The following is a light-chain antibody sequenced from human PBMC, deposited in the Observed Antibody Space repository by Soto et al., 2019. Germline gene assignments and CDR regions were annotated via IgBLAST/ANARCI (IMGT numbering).Light chain of an antibody. CDR2: GAS. CDR1: QSVSSN. CDR3: QQYIRWPLT. J-gene: IGKJ4*01. V-gene: IGKV3-15*01. Sequence: EIVMTQSPATLSVSPGKRATLSCRASQSVSSNLAWYQQKPGQAPSLLIYGASTRATGTPARFSGSGSGTAFTPTISSLQSEDFAVYYCQQYIRWPLTFGGGTKVDIK.